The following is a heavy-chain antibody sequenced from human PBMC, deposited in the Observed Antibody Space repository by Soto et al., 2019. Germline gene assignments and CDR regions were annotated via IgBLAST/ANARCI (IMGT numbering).Heavy chain of an antibody. CDR3: ARQRLWGTSGYYYFEN. D-gene: IGHD3-22*01. J-gene: IGHJ4*02. CDR1: GYTFTNYW. V-gene: IGHV5-51*01. CDR2: IYPGDSDT. Sequence: GESLKISCKGSGYTFTNYWIGWVRRMPGKGLEWMGIIYPGDSDTRYSPSFQGQVTITVDKSINTAYLQWSRLKASDTAIYYCARQRLWGTSGYYYFENWGQGTLVTVSS.